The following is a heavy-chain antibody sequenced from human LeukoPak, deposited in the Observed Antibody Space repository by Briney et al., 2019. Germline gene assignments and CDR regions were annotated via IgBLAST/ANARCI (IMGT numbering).Heavy chain of an antibody. J-gene: IGHJ4*02. Sequence: GGSLRLSCAASVFTFSSYNFNCVRQAPRKGLQCVSSISVGGNYIYYADSAKGRFTISRDNTKNIMFLQTNSLRSDVTALYYCARLRVASHSFDSWGQGTLVSVSS. V-gene: IGHV3-21*06. CDR1: VFTFSSYN. CDR3: ARLRVASHSFDS. CDR2: ISVGGNYI.